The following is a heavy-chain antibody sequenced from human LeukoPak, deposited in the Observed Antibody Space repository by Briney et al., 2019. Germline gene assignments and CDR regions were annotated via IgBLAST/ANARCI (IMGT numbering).Heavy chain of an antibody. Sequence: GGSLRLSCAASGFTFSSYAMSWVRQAPGKGLEWVSAISGSGGSTYYADSVKGRSTISRDNSKNTLYLQMNSLRAEDTAVYYCARDARFLSGWCDYWGQGTLVTVSS. D-gene: IGHD6-19*01. CDR1: GFTFSSYA. CDR2: ISGSGGST. J-gene: IGHJ4*02. CDR3: ARDARFLSGWCDY. V-gene: IGHV3-23*01.